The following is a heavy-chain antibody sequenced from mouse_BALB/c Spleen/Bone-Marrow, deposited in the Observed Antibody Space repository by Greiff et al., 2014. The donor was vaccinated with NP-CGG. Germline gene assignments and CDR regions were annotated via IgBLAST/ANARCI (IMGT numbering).Heavy chain of an antibody. CDR3: ARSGYGNYEAWFAY. V-gene: IGHV1-66*01. CDR2: IFPGSGNT. Sequence: QVQLKESGPELEKPGASVKISCRASGYSFTSYYIHWVKQRPGQGLEWIGWIFPGSGNTKYNEKFKGKATLTADTSSSTAYMQLSSLTSEDSAVYFCARSGYGNYEAWFAYWGQGTLVTVSA. J-gene: IGHJ3*01. D-gene: IGHD2-10*02. CDR1: GYSFTSYY.